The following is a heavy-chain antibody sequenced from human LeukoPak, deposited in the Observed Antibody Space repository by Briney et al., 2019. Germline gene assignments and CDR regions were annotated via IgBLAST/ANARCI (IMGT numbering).Heavy chain of an antibody. CDR3: ARVGVPAARRYYYYYMDV. CDR1: GGSFSGYY. Sequence: SETLSLTCAVYGGSFSGYYWSWICQPPGKGLEWIGEINHSGSTNYNPSLKSRVTISVDTSKNQFSLRLSSVTAADTAVYYCARVGVPAARRYYYYYMDVWGKGTTVTVSS. V-gene: IGHV4-34*01. J-gene: IGHJ6*03. CDR2: INHSGST. D-gene: IGHD2-2*01.